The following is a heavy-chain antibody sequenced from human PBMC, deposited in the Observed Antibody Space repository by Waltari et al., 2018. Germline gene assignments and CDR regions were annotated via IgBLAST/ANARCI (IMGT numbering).Heavy chain of an antibody. CDR2: IYYRGST. J-gene: IGHJ3*01. V-gene: IGHV4-31*03. D-gene: IGHD1-20*01. Sequence: QVQLQESGPGLVKPSQTLSLTCTVSGGSISRGVYYWNWIRQHPGKGLGWVGYIYYRGSTYYNPSLKTRVTISVDSSKSQFSLKLSSVTAADTAIYYCAREVSPGTFNLWGQGTMVTVSS. CDR3: AREVSPGTFNL. CDR1: GGSISRGVYY.